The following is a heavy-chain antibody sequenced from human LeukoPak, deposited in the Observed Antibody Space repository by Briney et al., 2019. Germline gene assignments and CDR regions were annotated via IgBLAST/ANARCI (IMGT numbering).Heavy chain of an antibody. J-gene: IGHJ4*02. D-gene: IGHD3-22*01. Sequence: AGRSLRLSCAASGVTFSSYAMHWVRHAPDKGREWVAVISYDGSNKYYAESVRGRLTISRDNSKNKLYLQMNSLRAEDTAVYYCARDQDYDSSGYYYWGQGTLVTVSS. CDR2: ISYDGSNK. CDR1: GVTFSSYA. V-gene: IGHV3-30-3*01. CDR3: ARDQDYDSSGYYY.